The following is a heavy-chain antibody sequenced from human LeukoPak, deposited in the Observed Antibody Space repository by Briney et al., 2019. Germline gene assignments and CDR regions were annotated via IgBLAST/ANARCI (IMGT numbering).Heavy chain of an antibody. CDR2: IWYDGSNK. CDR3: ARDGNYYGSGSCGY. D-gene: IGHD3-10*01. J-gene: IGHJ4*02. CDR1: GFTFSSYG. V-gene: IGHV3-33*01. Sequence: GRSLRLSCAASGFTFSSYGMHWVRQAPGKGLEWVAVIWYDGSNKYYADSVKGRFTISRDNSKNTLYLQMKSLRAEDTAVYYCARDGNYYGSGSCGYWGQGTLVTVSS.